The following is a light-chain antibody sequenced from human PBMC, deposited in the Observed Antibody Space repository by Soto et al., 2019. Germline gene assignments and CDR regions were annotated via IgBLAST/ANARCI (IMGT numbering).Light chain of an antibody. V-gene: IGKV1D-16*01. Sequence: DIQMTQSPSSLSASVGDRVTITCRASQGIGSFLAWYQHKPGQAPKSLIKTDSFLQSGVPSRFGGSGSETEFNLTITSLQPEDFATYYCQQYSSYPRRFRRGTRLEIK. J-gene: IGKJ5*01. CDR3: QQYSSYPRR. CDR2: TDS. CDR1: QGIGSF.